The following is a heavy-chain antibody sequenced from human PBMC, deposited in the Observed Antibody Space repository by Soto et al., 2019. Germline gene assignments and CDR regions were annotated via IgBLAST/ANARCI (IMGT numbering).Heavy chain of an antibody. CDR1: GFTFSSYA. CDR2: ISGSGGST. CDR3: AKGHSSSWYYYYYYMDV. Sequence: GGSLRLSCAASGFTFSSYAMSWVRQAPGKGLEWVSAISGSGGSTYYADSVKGRFTISRENSKNTLYLQMNSLRAEDTAVYYCAKGHSSSWYYYYYYMDVWGKGTTVTVSS. V-gene: IGHV3-23*01. D-gene: IGHD6-13*01. J-gene: IGHJ6*03.